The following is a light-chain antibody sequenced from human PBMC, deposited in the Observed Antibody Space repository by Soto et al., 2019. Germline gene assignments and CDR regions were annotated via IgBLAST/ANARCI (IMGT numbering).Light chain of an antibody. CDR2: GAS. CDR3: QQRSNWPPFT. J-gene: IGKJ5*01. CDR1: KSFSRSY. Sequence: EIVLTQSPDTLSLSPGERATLSCRASKSFSRSYLAWYQQKPGQAPRLLIYGASSRATGIPDRFSGSGSGTDFTLTISRLEPEDFAVYYCQQRSNWPPFTFGQGTRLEI. V-gene: IGKV3D-20*02.